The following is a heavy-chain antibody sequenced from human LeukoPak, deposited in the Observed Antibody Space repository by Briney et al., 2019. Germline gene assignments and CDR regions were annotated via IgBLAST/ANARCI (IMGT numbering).Heavy chain of an antibody. CDR1: GFTFSSYG. J-gene: IGHJ4*02. CDR2: IRYDGSNK. V-gene: IGHV3-30*02. D-gene: IGHD3-10*01. CDR3: AKDRMVRGVIILGSSHFDY. Sequence: GGSLRLSCAASGFTFSSYGMHWVRQAPGKGLEWVAFIRYDGSNKYYADSVKGRFTISRDNPKNTLYLQMNSLRAGDTAVYYCAKDRMVRGVIILGSSHFDYWGQGTLVTVSS.